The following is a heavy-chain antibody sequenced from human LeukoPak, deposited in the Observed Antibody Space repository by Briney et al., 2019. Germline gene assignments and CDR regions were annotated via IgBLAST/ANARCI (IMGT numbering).Heavy chain of an antibody. CDR3: AKSTQAYYYDSSPHY. CDR1: GFTFSSYG. D-gene: IGHD3-22*01. CDR2: IRYDGSNK. V-gene: IGHV3-30*02. J-gene: IGHJ4*02. Sequence: GGSLRLSCAASGFTFSSYGMHWVRQAPGKGLEWVAFIRYDGSNKYYADSVKGRFTISRDNSKNTLYLQMNSLRAEDTAVYYCAKSTQAYYYDSSPHYWGQGTLVTVSS.